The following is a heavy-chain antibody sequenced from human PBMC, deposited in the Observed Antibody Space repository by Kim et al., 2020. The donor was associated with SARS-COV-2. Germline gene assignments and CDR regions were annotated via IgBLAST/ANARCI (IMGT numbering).Heavy chain of an antibody. J-gene: IGHJ4*02. Sequence: GGSLRLSCAASGFTFSDNWMHWVRQDPGKGPVWVSRINSDGSVTNYADSAKGRFSVSRDNAKNTLHLQMNSLRADDTAVYFCAKGVGAATTFDYWAQGTLVIVSS. D-gene: IGHD1-26*01. CDR1: GFTFSDNW. V-gene: IGHV3-74*01. CDR3: AKGVGAATTFDY. CDR2: INSDGSVT.